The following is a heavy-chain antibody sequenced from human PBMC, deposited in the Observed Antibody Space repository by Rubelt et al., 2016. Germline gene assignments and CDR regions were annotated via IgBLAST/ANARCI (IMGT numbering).Heavy chain of an antibody. CDR3: ARDQGSGSYSSDY. D-gene: IGHD1-26*01. Sequence: QVQLVQSGAQVKKPGASVKVSCKASGYTFTKYGVSWVRQAPGQRLEWMGWINAGTTNTKYSQKFQGRLTITRDTSASTAYMELSSLGSEDTAGYYCARDQGSGSYSSDYWGQGTLVTVSS. J-gene: IGHJ4*02. V-gene: IGHV1-3*01. CDR2: INAGTTNT. CDR1: GYTFTKYG.